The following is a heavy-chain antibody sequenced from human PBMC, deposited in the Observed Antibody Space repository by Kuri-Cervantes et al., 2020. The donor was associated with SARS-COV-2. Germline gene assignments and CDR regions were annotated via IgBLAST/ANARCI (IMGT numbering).Heavy chain of an antibody. V-gene: IGHV4-59*12. D-gene: IGHD4-17*01. J-gene: IGHJ4*02. Sequence: SETLSLTCTVSGGSISSYYWSWIRQPPGKGLEWIGYIYYSGSTNYNPSLKSRVTISVDKSKTQFSLKLSSVTAADTAVYYCASSAVNYGDYVTYWGQGTLVTVYS. CDR2: IYYSGST. CDR3: ASSAVNYGDYVTY. CDR1: GGSISSYY.